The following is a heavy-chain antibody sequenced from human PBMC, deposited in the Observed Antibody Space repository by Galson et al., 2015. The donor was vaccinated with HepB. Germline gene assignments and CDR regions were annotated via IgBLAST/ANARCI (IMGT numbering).Heavy chain of an antibody. J-gene: IGHJ4*02. D-gene: IGHD3-10*01. Sequence: SVKVPCKASGYTFTSYAMNWVRQAPGQGLEWMGWINTNTGNPTYAQGFTGRFVFSLDTSVSTAYLQISSLKAEDTAVYYCARDRAGVTMVRGVTYYFDYWGQGTLVTVSS. V-gene: IGHV7-4-1*02. CDR1: GYTFTSYA. CDR2: INTNTGNP. CDR3: ARDRAGVTMVRGVTYYFDY.